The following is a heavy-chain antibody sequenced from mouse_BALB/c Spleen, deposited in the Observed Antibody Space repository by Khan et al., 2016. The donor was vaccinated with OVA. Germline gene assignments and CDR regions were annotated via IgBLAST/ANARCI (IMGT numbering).Heavy chain of an antibody. CDR3: ARETAYYGDYEAMDY. CDR2: IWAGGST. V-gene: IGHV2-9*02. CDR1: GFSLITYG. Sequence: QMQLEESGPGLVAPSQSLSITCSVSGFSLITYGVHWVRQSPGKGLEWLGIIWAGGSTNYNSALMSRLSISQDNSKSQVFLKMNSLQTDDPAMYSCARETAYYGDYEAMDYWGQGTSVTVAS. D-gene: IGHD2-13*01. J-gene: IGHJ4*01.